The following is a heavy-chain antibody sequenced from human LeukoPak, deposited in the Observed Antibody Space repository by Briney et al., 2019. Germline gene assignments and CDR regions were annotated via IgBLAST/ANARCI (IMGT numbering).Heavy chain of an antibody. CDR1: GGSISSSNW. CDR2: IYHSGST. D-gene: IGHD3-10*01. Sequence: SGTLSLTCAVSGGSISSSNWWSWVRQPPGKGLEWIGEIYHSGSTNYNPSLKSRVTISVDKSKNQFSLKLTSVTAVDTAVYYCARDQTYSGSGIYTNFDYWGQGILVTVSS. CDR3: ARDQTYSGSGIYTNFDY. V-gene: IGHV4-4*02. J-gene: IGHJ4*02.